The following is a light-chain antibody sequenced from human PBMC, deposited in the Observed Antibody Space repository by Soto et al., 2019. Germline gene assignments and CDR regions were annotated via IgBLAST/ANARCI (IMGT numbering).Light chain of an antibody. V-gene: IGKV1-17*01. CDR2: AAS. J-gene: IGKJ2*01. CDR1: QCIRND. Sequence: DIQMTQSPSSLSASVGDTVTITCRASQCIRNDLVWYQQKPGKAPKRLIYAASSLQSGVPSRFSGSGSGTEFTLTISSLQPEDFATYYCLQHSRFPPAFGPGTKLEIK. CDR3: LQHSRFPPA.